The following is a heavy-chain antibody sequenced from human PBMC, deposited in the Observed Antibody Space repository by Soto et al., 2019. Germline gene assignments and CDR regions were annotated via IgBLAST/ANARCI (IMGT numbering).Heavy chain of an antibody. V-gene: IGHV3-23*01. J-gene: IGHJ4*02. Sequence: EVQVLESGGGLIQPGGSLRLSCAFSGLTFSRYAASWVRQAPGKGLEWVSGSAASGHNTYYADSVKGRFTISRDNSNNTLFLQMNNLRAEDTAIYYCAKAVGEYLYFFNSWGQGILVTVSP. CDR1: GLTFSRYA. CDR3: AKAVGEYLYFFNS. CDR2: SAASGHNT. D-gene: IGHD3-10*01.